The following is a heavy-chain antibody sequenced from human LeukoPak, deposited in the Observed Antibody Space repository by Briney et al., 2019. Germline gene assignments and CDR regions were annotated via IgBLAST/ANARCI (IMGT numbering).Heavy chain of an antibody. V-gene: IGHV3-21*01. D-gene: IGHD3-22*01. Sequence: KSGGSLRLSCAASGFIFSSYSMNWVRQSPGKGLEWVSSISSGSNYIDYADLVKGRFTISRDNARNSLYLQMNSLRVEDTAVYYCARVVISYYYMDVWGKGTTVTVSS. CDR3: ARVVISYYYMDV. CDR2: ISSGSNYI. J-gene: IGHJ6*03. CDR1: GFIFSSYS.